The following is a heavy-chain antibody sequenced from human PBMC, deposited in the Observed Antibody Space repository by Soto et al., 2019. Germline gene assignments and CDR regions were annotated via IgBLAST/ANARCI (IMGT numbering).Heavy chain of an antibody. CDR1: GFTFDDYA. V-gene: IGHV3-9*01. CDR3: AKDIVGAVAAHFDY. Sequence: GGSLRLSCAASGFTFDDYAMHWVRQAPGKGLEWVSGISWNSGSIGYADSVKGRFTISRDNAKNSLYLQMNSLRAEDTALYYCAKDIVGAVAAHFDYWGQGTLVTVS. CDR2: ISWNSGSI. D-gene: IGHD6-19*01. J-gene: IGHJ4*02.